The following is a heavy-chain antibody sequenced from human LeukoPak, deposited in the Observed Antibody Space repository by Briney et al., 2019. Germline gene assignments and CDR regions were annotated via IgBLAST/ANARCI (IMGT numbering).Heavy chain of an antibody. J-gene: IGHJ3*02. Sequence: GGSLRLSCAASGFTFGSYWMHWVRQAPGKGPVWVSRINSDGSSTSYADSVKGRFTISRDNSKNTLYLQMNSLRAEDTAVYYCAKGGYYDSSGSLLDAFDIWGQGTMVTVSS. CDR1: GFTFGSYW. CDR3: AKGGYYDSSGSLLDAFDI. CDR2: INSDGSST. V-gene: IGHV3-74*01. D-gene: IGHD3-22*01.